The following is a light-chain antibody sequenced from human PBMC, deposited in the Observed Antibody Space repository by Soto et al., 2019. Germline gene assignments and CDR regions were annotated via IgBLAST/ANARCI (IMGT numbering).Light chain of an antibody. J-gene: IGKJ3*01. CDR1: QRISSY. CDR2: AAS. CDR3: QQLNSYPS. Sequence: DIQMTQAPSTLSASVGASVTVTCRSSQRISSYLAWYQQKPGKAPKLLIYAASTLQSGVPSRFSGSGSGTDFTLTISSLQPEDFATYYCQQLNSYPSFGPGTKVDIK. V-gene: IGKV1-9*01.